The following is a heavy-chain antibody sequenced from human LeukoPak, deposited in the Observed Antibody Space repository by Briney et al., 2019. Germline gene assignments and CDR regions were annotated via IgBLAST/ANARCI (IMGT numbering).Heavy chain of an antibody. J-gene: IGHJ4*02. CDR2: IYYSGST. Sequence: PSETLSLTCTVSGGSISSYCWSWIRQPPGKGLEWIGYIYYSGSTNYNPSLKSRVTISVDTSKNQFSLKLSSVTAADTAVYYCARDRIAVAATETSFDYWGQGTLVTVSS. D-gene: IGHD6-19*01. CDR1: GGSISSYC. CDR3: ARDRIAVAATETSFDY. V-gene: IGHV4-59*01.